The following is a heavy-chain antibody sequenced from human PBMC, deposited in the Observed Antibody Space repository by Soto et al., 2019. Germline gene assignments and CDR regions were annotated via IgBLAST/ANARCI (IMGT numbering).Heavy chain of an antibody. V-gene: IGHV3-21*01. CDR2: ISSSSSYI. CDR3: ARPVAATVDNV. Sequence: GGSLRLSCAASGFTFSSYSMSWVRQAPGKGLEWVSSISSSSSYIYYADSVRGRFTISRDNAKNSLYLQMNSLRAEDTAVYYCARPVAATVDNVWGKGTTVTVSS. D-gene: IGHD2-15*01. CDR1: GFTFSSYS. J-gene: IGHJ6*04.